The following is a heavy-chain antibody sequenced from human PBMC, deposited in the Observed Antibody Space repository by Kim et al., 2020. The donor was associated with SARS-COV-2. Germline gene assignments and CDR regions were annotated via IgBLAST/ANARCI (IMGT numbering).Heavy chain of an antibody. Sequence: AAPLKGRFTISRGDSKNTLYLQMNSLKTEDTAVYYCTPSLWFRDDDAFDIWGQGTMVTVSS. J-gene: IGHJ3*02. D-gene: IGHD3-10*01. V-gene: IGHV3-15*01. CDR3: TPSLWFRDDDAFDI.